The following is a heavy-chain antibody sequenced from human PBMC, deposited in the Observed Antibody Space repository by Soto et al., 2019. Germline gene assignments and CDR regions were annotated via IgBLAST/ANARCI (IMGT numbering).Heavy chain of an antibody. V-gene: IGHV3-74*01. J-gene: IGHJ6*03. CDR1: GFTFSSYW. CDR2: INSDGSST. Sequence: EVQLVESGGGLVQPGGSLRLSCAASGFTFSSYWMHWVRQAPGKGLVWVSRINSDGSSTSYADSVKGRFTISRDNAKNTLYLQMNSLRAEDTAVYYCAREAELEWVIPSDGGNYYDYYMDVWGKGTTVTVSS. D-gene: IGHD3-3*01. CDR3: AREAELEWVIPSDGGNYYDYYMDV.